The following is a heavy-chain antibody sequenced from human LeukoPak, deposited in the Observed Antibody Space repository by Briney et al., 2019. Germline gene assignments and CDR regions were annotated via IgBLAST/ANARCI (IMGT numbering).Heavy chain of an antibody. Sequence: SVKVSCKASGGTFSSYAISWVRQAPGQGLEWMGGIIPIFGTANYAQKFQGRVTITTDESTSTAYTEQSSLRSEDTAVYYCARGGYYDSSDNYFDYWGQGTLVTVSS. CDR2: IIPIFGTA. J-gene: IGHJ4*02. CDR3: ARGGYYDSSDNYFDY. V-gene: IGHV1-69*05. CDR1: GGTFSSYA. D-gene: IGHD3-22*01.